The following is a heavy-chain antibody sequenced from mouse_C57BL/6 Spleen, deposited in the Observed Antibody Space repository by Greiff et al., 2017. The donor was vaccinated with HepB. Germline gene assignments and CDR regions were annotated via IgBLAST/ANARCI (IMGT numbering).Heavy chain of an antibody. CDR1: GYTFTSYW. CDR3: ASPYGNYGAWFAY. D-gene: IGHD2-1*01. J-gene: IGHJ3*01. CDR2: IHPNSGST. V-gene: IGHV1-64*01. Sequence: QVQLQQSGAELVKPGASVKLSCKASGYTFTSYWMHWVKQRPGQGLEWIGMIHPNSGSTNYNEKFKSKATLTVDKSSSTAYMQLSSLTSEDSAVYYCASPYGNYGAWFAYWGQGTLVTVSA.